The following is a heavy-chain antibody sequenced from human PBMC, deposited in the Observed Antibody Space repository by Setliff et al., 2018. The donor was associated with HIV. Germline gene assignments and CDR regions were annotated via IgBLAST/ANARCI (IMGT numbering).Heavy chain of an antibody. CDR3: ARASGCIDGVCYAYSYYALDV. J-gene: IGHJ6*02. Sequence: GESLKISCAASGFPVSDYWMHWVRQAPGKGLVWVSHIDNDVTTTNYADSVKGRFTISRDNTKNTLYLQMNSLRAEDTAVYYCARASGCIDGVCYAYSYYALDVWGQGTTVTVSS. D-gene: IGHD2-8*01. CDR2: IDNDVTTT. CDR1: GFPVSDYW. V-gene: IGHV3-74*01.